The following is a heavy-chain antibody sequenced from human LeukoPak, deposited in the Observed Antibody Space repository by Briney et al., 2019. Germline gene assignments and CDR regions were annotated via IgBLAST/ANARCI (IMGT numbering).Heavy chain of an antibody. J-gene: IGHJ5*02. Sequence: PGGSLRLSCAASGFTFSNYGMHWVRQAPGKGLEWVAFIRYDGSNKYYADSVKGRFTISRDNSKNTLYLQMNSLRAEDTAVYYCAKDGPYCYDSSGEIFDPWGEGTLVTVSS. CDR3: AKDGPYCYDSSGEIFDP. CDR1: GFTFSNYG. V-gene: IGHV3-30*02. CDR2: IRYDGSNK. D-gene: IGHD3-22*01.